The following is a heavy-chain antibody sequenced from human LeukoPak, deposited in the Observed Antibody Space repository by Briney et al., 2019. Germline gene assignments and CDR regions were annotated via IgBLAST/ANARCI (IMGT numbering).Heavy chain of an antibody. J-gene: IGHJ4*02. D-gene: IGHD1-26*01. CDR1: GGYISSGGYS. CDR3: ARPRMGDFDY. CDR2: IYHSGST. Sequence: QTSQTLSLTCAVSGGYISSGGYSWSWIRQPPGKGLEWIGYIYHSGSTYYNPSLESRVTISVDRSKNQFSLKLSSVTAADTAVYYCARPRMGDFDYWGQGTLVTVSS. V-gene: IGHV4-30-2*01.